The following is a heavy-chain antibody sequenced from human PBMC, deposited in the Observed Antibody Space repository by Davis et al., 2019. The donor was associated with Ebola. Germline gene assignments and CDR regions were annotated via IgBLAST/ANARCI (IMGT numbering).Heavy chain of an antibody. J-gene: IGHJ4*02. CDR3: ATLRYFDWLFPNGPDY. D-gene: IGHD3-9*01. Sequence: GESLKISCAASGFTFSSFPMSWVRQAPGKGLEWVSAISDSGDSTYYADSVKGRFAISRDNSKNTVYLQMDSLRAEDTAVYYCATLRYFDWLFPNGPDYWGQGTLVTVSS. CDR2: ISDSGDST. V-gene: IGHV3-23*01. CDR1: GFTFSSFP.